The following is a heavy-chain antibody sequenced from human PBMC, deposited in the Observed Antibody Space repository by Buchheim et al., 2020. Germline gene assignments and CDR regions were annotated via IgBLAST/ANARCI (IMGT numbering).Heavy chain of an antibody. CDR2: ISSSSSYI. CDR1: GFTFSSYS. J-gene: IGHJ6*02. D-gene: IGHD3-22*01. CDR3: ARWPSYYYDSSGYYYGMDV. Sequence: EVQLVESGGGLVKPGGSLRLSCAASGFTFSSYSMNWVRQAPGKGLEWVSSISSSSSYIYYADSVKGRFTISRDNAKNSLYLQINSLRAEDTAVYYCARWPSYYYDSSGYYYGMDVWGQGTT. V-gene: IGHV3-21*01.